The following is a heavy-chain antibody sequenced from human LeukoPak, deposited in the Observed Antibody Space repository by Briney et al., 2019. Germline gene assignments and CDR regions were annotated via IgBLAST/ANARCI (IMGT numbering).Heavy chain of an antibody. D-gene: IGHD3-10*01. Sequence: PSETLSLTXTVSGGSISSSSYYWGWIRQPPGKGLEWIGSIYYSGSTYYNPSLKSRVTISVDTSKNQFSLKLSSVTAADTAVYYCATRDIGRGDYPDAFDIWGQGTMVTVSS. CDR3: ATRDIGRGDYPDAFDI. CDR1: GGSISSSSYY. CDR2: IYYSGST. V-gene: IGHV4-39*01. J-gene: IGHJ3*02.